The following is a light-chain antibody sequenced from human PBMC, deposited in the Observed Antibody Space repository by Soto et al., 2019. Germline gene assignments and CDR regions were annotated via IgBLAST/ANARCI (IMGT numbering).Light chain of an antibody. CDR1: QSVSRK. CDR2: DAS. V-gene: IGKV3-15*01. J-gene: IGKJ2*01. CDR3: QHYNNWPYT. Sequence: IVMTQSPATLSVSPGXRATLSCRASQSVSRKLAWYQQKPGQAPTLLIFDASTRATGVPATFSGSGSGTDFTLTISGLQSEDFAVYYCQHYNNWPYTFGQGTKVDIK.